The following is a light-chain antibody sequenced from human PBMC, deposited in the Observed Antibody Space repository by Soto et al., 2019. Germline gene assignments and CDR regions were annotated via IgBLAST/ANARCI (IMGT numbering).Light chain of an antibody. CDR1: QSVSSN. V-gene: IGKV3-15*01. Sequence: EIVMTQSPATLSVSPGERATLSCRASQSVSSNLAWYQQKPGQDPRLLIYGASTRATGIPARFSGSGSGTEFTLTISSLQSEDFAVCYCQQYNNWPRTFGQGNKVEIK. J-gene: IGKJ1*01. CDR3: QQYNNWPRT. CDR2: GAS.